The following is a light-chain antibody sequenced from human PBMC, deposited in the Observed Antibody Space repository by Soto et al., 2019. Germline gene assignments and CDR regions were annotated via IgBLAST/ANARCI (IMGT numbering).Light chain of an antibody. J-gene: IGLJ1*01. CDR3: CSYTTSNTRQIV. V-gene: IGLV2-14*03. Sequence: QSVLTQPASVSGSPVQSITISCTGTSSDVGGYNYVSWYQQHPGKAPKFMIYDVSSPPSGVSNRFSGSKSGNTASLTISGLQAEDEADYYCCSYTTSNTRQIVFGTGTKVTVL. CDR1: SSDVGGYNY. CDR2: DVS.